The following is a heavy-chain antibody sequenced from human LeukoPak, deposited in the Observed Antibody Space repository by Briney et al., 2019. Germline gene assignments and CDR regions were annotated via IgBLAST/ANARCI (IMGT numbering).Heavy chain of an antibody. CDR2: INSDGSTT. J-gene: IGHJ6*04. CDR3: AELGITMIGGV. V-gene: IGHV3-74*01. D-gene: IGHD3-10*02. Sequence: SGGSLRLSCAASGFTFGSYWMHWVRQVPGKGLVWVSRINSDGSTTNYADSVKGRFTISRDNAKNTLYLQMSSLRAEDTAVYYCAELGITMIGGVWGKGTTVTISS. CDR1: GFTFGSYW.